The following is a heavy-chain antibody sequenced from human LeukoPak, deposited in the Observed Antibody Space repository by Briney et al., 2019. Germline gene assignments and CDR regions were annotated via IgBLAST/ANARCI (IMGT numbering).Heavy chain of an antibody. CDR1: GYTFTSYG. CDR2: ISAYNGNT. Sequence: ASVKVSCKASGYTFTSYGISWVRQAPGQGLEWMGWISAYNGNTNYAQKLQGRVTMTTDTSTSTAYMELRSLRSDDTAVYYCARVSRIAAAGLHHYWGQGTLVTVSS. CDR3: ARVSRIAAAGLHHY. D-gene: IGHD6-13*01. J-gene: IGHJ4*02. V-gene: IGHV1-18*01.